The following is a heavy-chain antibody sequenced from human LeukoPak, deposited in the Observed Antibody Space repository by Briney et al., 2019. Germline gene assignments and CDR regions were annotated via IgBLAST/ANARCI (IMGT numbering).Heavy chain of an antibody. CDR1: GGSFSGYY. Sequence: TTSETLSLTCAVYGGSFSGYYWSWIRQPPGKGLEWIGEINHSGSTNSNPSLKSRVTISVDTSKNQFSLKLSSVTAADTAMYYCARRLLGYCSGGSCYSGYFQHWGQGTLVTVSS. J-gene: IGHJ1*01. D-gene: IGHD2-15*01. V-gene: IGHV4-34*01. CDR2: INHSGST. CDR3: ARRLLGYCSGGSCYSGYFQH.